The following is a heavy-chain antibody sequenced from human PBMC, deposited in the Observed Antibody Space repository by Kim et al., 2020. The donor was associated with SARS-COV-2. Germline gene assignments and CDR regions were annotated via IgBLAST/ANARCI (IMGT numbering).Heavy chain of an antibody. Sequence: STNYTPSLKSRVTISVDTSKNQFSLKLSSVTAADTAVYYCARYGDYLVDPWGQGTLVTVSS. D-gene: IGHD4-17*01. V-gene: IGHV4-59*01. CDR3: ARYGDYLVDP. CDR2: ST. J-gene: IGHJ5*02.